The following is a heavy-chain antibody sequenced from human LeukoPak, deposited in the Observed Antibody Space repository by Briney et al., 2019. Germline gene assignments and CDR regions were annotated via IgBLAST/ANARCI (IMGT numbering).Heavy chain of an antibody. CDR3: AKVLSGSQDY. CDR2: IGGGGEST. D-gene: IGHD1-20*01. J-gene: IGHJ4*02. Sequence: PGGALRLSCAASGFTFSSYAMSWVRQAPGKGLEWVSTIGGGGESTYYADSVKGRFTISRDNSKNTVYLQMNSLRAEDTAVYYCAKVLSGSQDYWGQGTLVTVS. CDR1: GFTFSSYA. V-gene: IGHV3-23*01.